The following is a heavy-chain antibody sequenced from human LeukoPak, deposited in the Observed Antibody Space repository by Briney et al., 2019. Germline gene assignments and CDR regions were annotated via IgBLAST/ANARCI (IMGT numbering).Heavy chain of an antibody. V-gene: IGHV3-20*04. J-gene: IGHJ4*02. CDR2: INWNGGST. CDR1: GFTFDDYG. D-gene: IGHD3-22*01. CDR3: ARDYYDSSGYLFDY. Sequence: GGSLRLSCAASGFTFDDYGMSWVRQAPGKGLEWVSGINWNGGSTGYADSVKGRCTISRDNAKNSLYLQMNSLRAEDTALYYCARDYYDSSGYLFDYWGQGTLVTVSS.